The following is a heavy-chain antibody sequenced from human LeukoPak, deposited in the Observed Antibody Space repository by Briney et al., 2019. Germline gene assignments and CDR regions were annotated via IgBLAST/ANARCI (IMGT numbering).Heavy chain of an antibody. CDR2: IYPGDSDT. V-gene: IGHV5-51*01. CDR3: ARRSASGYEQFDY. J-gene: IGHJ4*02. CDR1: GYSFTSYW. D-gene: IGHD5-12*01. Sequence: PGESLKISCQGSGYSFTSYWIGWVRQMPGKGLEWMGIIYPGDSDTRYSPSFQGQVTLSADKSISTAYLQWSSLKASDTAMYYCARRSASGYEQFDYWGQGTLVTVSS.